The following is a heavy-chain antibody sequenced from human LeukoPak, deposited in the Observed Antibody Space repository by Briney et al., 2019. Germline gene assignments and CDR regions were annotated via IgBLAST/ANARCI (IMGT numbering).Heavy chain of an antibody. CDR2: ISGSGGST. CDR1: GFTFSSYA. V-gene: IGHV3-23*01. Sequence: GGSLRLSCAASGFTFSSYAMSWVRQAPGKGLEWVSSISGSGGSTYYADSVKGRFTISRDNSQNTLFLQMNSLRAEDTAVYYCAKDIVVIPAGGDYFDYWGQGTLVTVSS. J-gene: IGHJ4*02. D-gene: IGHD2-2*01. CDR3: AKDIVVIPAGGDYFDY.